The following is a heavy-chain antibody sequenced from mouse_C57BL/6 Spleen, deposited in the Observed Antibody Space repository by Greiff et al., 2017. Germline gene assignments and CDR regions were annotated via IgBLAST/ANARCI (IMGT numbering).Heavy chain of an antibody. Sequence: EVMLVESGGGLVKPGGSLKLSCAASGFTFSSYAMSWVRQTPEKRLEWVATISDGGSYTSYPDNVKGRFTISRDNAKNNLYLQMSHLKSEDTAMYYCARDQGNWDGYFDYWGQGTTLTVSS. CDR3: ARDQGNWDGYFDY. J-gene: IGHJ2*01. D-gene: IGHD4-1*01. CDR1: GFTFSSYA. CDR2: ISDGGSYT. V-gene: IGHV5-4*01.